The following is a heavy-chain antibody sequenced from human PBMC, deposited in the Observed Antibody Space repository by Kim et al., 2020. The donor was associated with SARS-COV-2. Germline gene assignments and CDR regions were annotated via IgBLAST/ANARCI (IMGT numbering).Heavy chain of an antibody. V-gene: IGHV4-59*08. CDR3: ARRVAVAGTGWFDP. D-gene: IGHD6-19*01. Sequence: SETLSLTCTVSGGSISSYYWSWIRQPPGKGLEWIGYIYYSGSTNYNPSLKSRVTISVDTSKNQFSLKLSSVTAADTAVYYCARRVAVAGTGWFDPWGQGT. CDR1: GGSISSYY. J-gene: IGHJ5*02. CDR2: IYYSGST.